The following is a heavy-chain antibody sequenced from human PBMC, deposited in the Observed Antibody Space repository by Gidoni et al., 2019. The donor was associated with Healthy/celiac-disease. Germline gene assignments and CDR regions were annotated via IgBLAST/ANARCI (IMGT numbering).Heavy chain of an antibody. D-gene: IGHD6-13*01. V-gene: IGHV1-24*01. CDR2: FDPEAGET. CDR3: ATSPRIAAAPSA. J-gene: IGHJ5*02. Sequence: ARGKGLELMGGFDPEAGETIYAHRFQGRVTMTEDTSTDTAYMELRGLRSEDTALYYCATSPRIAAAPSAWGQETLVTVSS.